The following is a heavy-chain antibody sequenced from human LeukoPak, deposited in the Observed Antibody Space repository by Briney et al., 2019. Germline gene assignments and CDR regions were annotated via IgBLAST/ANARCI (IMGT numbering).Heavy chain of an antibody. CDR1: GGSFSGYY. J-gene: IGHJ4*02. CDR2: INHSGST. CDR3: AREGAYYYDSSGYLILDY. D-gene: IGHD3-22*01. V-gene: IGHV4-34*01. Sequence: PSETLSLTCAVYGGSFSGYYWSWIRQPPGKGLEWIGEINHSGSTNYNPSLKSRVTISVDTSKNQFSLELSSVTAADTAVYYCAREGAYYYDSSGYLILDYWGQGTLVTVSS.